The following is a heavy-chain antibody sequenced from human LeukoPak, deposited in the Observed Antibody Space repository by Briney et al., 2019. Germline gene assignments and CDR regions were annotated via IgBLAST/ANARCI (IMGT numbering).Heavy chain of an antibody. Sequence: LPGGSLRLSCAASGFTFSTYAMSWVRQAPGKGLEWVSAIGGGGDSTYYAVSVKGRSTISRDNSKNTLYLQMNSLRAEDTAVYYCAKTDSTSYSPSDYWGQGTLVTVSS. V-gene: IGHV3-23*01. D-gene: IGHD6-6*01. CDR3: AKTDSTSYSPSDY. CDR2: IGGGGDST. J-gene: IGHJ4*02. CDR1: GFTFSTYA.